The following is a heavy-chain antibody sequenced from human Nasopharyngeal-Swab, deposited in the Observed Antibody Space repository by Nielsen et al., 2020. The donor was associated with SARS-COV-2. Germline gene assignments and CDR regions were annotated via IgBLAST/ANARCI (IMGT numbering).Heavy chain of an antibody. D-gene: IGHD3-10*01. J-gene: IGHJ5*02. V-gene: IGHV3-74*01. CDR1: GFSFTNYW. CDR2: IYTDVTR. Sequence: GEYLKISCSASGFSFTNYWMHWVRQAPGKGPVSGSRIYTDVTRRYADSVKGRFTISRDNAQNTRYLHMISLTAEDTAVYYCARGEAGSGWLDHKGQGTMVTVSS. CDR3: ARGEAGSGWLDH.